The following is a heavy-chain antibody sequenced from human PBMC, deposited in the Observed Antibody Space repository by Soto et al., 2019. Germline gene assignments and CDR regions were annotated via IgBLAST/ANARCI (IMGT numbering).Heavy chain of an antibody. V-gene: IGHV3-23*01. CDR3: AKDPRGYCSNDVCNVKYYFDY. D-gene: IGHD2-8*01. CDR1: GFTFSSYA. CDR2: ISGSGGST. J-gene: IGHJ4*02. Sequence: PGGSLRLSCAASGFTFSSYAMSWVRQAPGKGLEWVSAISGSGGSTYYADSVKGRFSISRDNSKNTLYLQMNSLRAEDTAVYSCAKDPRGYCSNDVCNVKYYFDYWGQGTLVTVSS.